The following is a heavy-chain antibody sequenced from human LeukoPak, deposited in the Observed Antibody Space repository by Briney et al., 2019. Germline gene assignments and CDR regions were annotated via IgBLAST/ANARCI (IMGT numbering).Heavy chain of an antibody. D-gene: IGHD3-16*02. CDR2: IYSGGST. CDR1: GFTVSSNY. CDR3: ARVYEFYDYVWGSYRLGAFDI. Sequence: GGSLRLSCAASGFTVSSNYMSWVRQAPGKGLEWVSVIYSGGSTYYADSVKGRFTISRDNSKNTLYLQMNSLRAEDTAVYYCARVYEFYDYVWGSYRLGAFDIWGQGTMVTVSS. V-gene: IGHV3-66*01. J-gene: IGHJ3*02.